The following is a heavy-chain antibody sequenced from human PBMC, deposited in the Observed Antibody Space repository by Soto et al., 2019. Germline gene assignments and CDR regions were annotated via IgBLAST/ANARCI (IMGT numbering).Heavy chain of an antibody. Sequence: PGESLKISCKGSGYSFTSYWISWVRQMPGKGLEWMGRIDPSDSYTNYSPSFQGHVTISADKSISTAYLQWSSLKASDTAMYYCAIHLPNEFESYYYDSSGYYLDYWGQGTLVTVSS. CDR3: AIHLPNEFESYYYDSSGYYLDY. J-gene: IGHJ4*02. CDR1: GYSFTSYW. D-gene: IGHD3-22*01. CDR2: IDPSDSYT. V-gene: IGHV5-10-1*01.